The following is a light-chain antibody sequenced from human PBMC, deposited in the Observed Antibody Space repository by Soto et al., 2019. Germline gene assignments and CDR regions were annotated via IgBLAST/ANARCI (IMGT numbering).Light chain of an antibody. V-gene: IGKV3-15*01. CDR3: HQYDNAPQT. Sequence: ILMTQYPATLTVSPRERATLSCRAGQTINNNVAWYQHRPGQAPRLLIYRASTRATGIPARFSGSGSGTDFSLTISRLEPEDFAVYYCHQYDNAPQTYGQGTKVDIK. J-gene: IGKJ2*01. CDR1: QTINNN. CDR2: RAS.